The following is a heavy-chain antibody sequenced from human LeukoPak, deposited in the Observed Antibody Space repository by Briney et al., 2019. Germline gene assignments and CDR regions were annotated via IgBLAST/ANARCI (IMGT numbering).Heavy chain of an antibody. J-gene: IGHJ4*02. CDR2: TKQDGSEK. V-gene: IGHV3-7*01. Sequence: GGSLRLSCAASGFTFSTYWMNWVRQAPGKGLEWLANTKQDGSEKYYLDSVKGRFTISRDNAKNSLYLQMNSLRAEDTSVYYCVRDVSGSSYGDYWGQGTLVTVSS. CDR1: GFTFSTYW. D-gene: IGHD5-18*01. CDR3: VRDVSGSSYGDY.